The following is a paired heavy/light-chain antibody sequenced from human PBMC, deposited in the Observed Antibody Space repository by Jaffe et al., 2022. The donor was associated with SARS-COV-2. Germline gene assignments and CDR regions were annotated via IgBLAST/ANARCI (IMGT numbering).Heavy chain of an antibody. CDR2: VYYSGST. Sequence: QVQLQESGPGLVKPSETLSLTCTVSGGSFSGYYWSWIRQPPGKGLEWIGYVYYSGSTIYNPSLKSRVTISVDPSKNQFSLRLNSVTAADTAVYYCARDSFLKYSGWGFDPWGQGTLVTVSS. V-gene: IGHV4-59*01. CDR1: GGSFSGYY. D-gene: IGHD5-12*01. J-gene: IGHJ5*02. CDR3: ARDSFLKYSGWGFDP.
Light chain of an antibody. V-gene: IGLV1-44*01. CDR1: SSNIGSYT. CDR3: ASWDDRLDGPV. J-gene: IGLJ3*02. Sequence: QSVVTQPPSASGTPGQRVTISCSGSSSNIGSYTVNWYQQLPGTAPKLLIYRDNQRPSGVPDRFSGSKSGTSASLAISGLQSDDEAHYYCASWDDRLDGPVFGGGTKLTVL. CDR2: RDN.